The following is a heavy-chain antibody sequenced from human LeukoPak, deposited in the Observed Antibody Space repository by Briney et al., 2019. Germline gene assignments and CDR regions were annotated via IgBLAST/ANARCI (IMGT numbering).Heavy chain of an antibody. V-gene: IGHV3-21*01. CDR1: GGSMTTRNY. J-gene: IGHJ6*04. CDR2: ISSSSSYI. D-gene: IGHD3-10*02. Sequence: PSETLSLTCAVSGGSMTTRNYYWGWIRQPPGKGLEWVSSISSSSSYIYYADSVKGRFTISRDNAKNSLYLQMNSLRAEDTAVYYCAELGITMIGGAWGKGTTVTISS. CDR3: AELGITMIGGA.